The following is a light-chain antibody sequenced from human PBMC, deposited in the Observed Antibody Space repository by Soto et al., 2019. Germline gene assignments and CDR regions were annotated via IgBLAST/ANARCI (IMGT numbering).Light chain of an antibody. CDR1: QSISSY. Sequence: DIQMTQSPSSLSASVGDRVTITCRASQSISSYLNWYQQKPGKAPKLLIYAASSLQSGVPSRFRGSGSGTDFNLTISSLQPEDFATYYCQQSYSTPFTFGPGTKVDIK. J-gene: IGKJ3*01. CDR2: AAS. CDR3: QQSYSTPFT. V-gene: IGKV1-39*01.